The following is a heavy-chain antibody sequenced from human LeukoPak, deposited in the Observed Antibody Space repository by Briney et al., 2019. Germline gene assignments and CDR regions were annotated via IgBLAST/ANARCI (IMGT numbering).Heavy chain of an antibody. CDR2: VYTSGST. Sequence: PSQTLSLTCTVSGGSITSGSYYWSWIRQPAGKGLEWIGRVYTSGSTNYNPSLKSRVTISVDTSKNQFSLKRSSVTAADTAVYYCARDEVSGSSWYETFDYWGQGTLVTVSS. D-gene: IGHD6-13*01. V-gene: IGHV4-61*02. CDR1: GGSITSGSYY. CDR3: ARDEVSGSSWYETFDY. J-gene: IGHJ4*02.